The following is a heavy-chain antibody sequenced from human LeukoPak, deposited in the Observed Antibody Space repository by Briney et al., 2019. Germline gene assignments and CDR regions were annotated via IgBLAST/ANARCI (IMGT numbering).Heavy chain of an antibody. D-gene: IGHD3-3*01. CDR1: GYTFTSYG. CDR3: AREGRFFLSSLSDY. J-gene: IGHJ4*02. Sequence: ASVKVSCKASGYTFTSYGISWVRQAPGQGLEWMGWISAYNGNTNYAQKLQGRVTMTTDSSTSTAYMELRSLRSDDTAVYYCAREGRFFLSSLSDYWGQGTLVTVSS. V-gene: IGHV1-18*01. CDR2: ISAYNGNT.